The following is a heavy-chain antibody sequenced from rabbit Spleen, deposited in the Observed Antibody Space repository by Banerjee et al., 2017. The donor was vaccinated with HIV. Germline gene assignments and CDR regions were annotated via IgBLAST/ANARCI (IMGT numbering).Heavy chain of an antibody. CDR1: GFSFSSGYY. D-gene: IGHD5-1*01. Sequence: QQQLEESGGGLVKPGGTLTLTCIASGFSFSSGYYMCWVRQAPGKGLEWIGCIYTGTGNTWYASWVNGRFSISRSTNQNTVTLQMTSLTAADTATYFCARNFGGNADGLWGQGTLVTVS. CDR3: ARNFGGNADGL. V-gene: IGHV1S43*01. CDR2: IYTGTGNT. J-gene: IGHJ4*01.